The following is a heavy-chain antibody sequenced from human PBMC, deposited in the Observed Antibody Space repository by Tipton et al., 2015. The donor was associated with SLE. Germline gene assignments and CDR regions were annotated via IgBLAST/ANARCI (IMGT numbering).Heavy chain of an antibody. CDR2: IYYSGST. J-gene: IGHJ6*02. CDR1: GGSIRSNY. D-gene: IGHD3-3*01. V-gene: IGHV4-59*08. Sequence: TLSLTCTVSGGSIRSNYWIWIRQTPGKGLEWIGYIYYSGSTNYNPSLKSRVTITVDTSKNQFSLKLSSVTAADTAVYYCARQGGEWLFYYYGMDVWGQGTTVTVSS. CDR3: ARQGGEWLFYYYGMDV.